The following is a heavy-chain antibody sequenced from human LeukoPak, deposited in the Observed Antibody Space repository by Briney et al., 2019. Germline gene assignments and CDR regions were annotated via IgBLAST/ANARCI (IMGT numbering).Heavy chain of an antibody. CDR2: ISGSGGST. CDR1: GFTFSSYG. Sequence: GGSLRLSCAASGFTFSSYGMHWVRQAPGKGLEWVSAISGSGGSTYYADSVKGRFTISRDNSKNTLYLQMNSLRAEDTAVYYCAIHYSRSTFITMVRETDYWGQGTLVTVSS. J-gene: IGHJ4*02. V-gene: IGHV3-23*01. CDR3: AIHYSRSTFITMVRETDY. D-gene: IGHD3-10*01.